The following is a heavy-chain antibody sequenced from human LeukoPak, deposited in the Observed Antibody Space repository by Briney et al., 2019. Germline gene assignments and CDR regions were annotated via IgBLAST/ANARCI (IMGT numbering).Heavy chain of an antibody. Sequence: GGSLRLSCAASGVTFVTYGMHWVRQAPGKGLEWVAVIWYDESSKHYADSVKGRFTISRDSSKNTLFLQMNSLRAEDTAVYYCTRERSSGSYSFPFIDYWGQGTLVTVSS. CDR3: TRERSSGSYSFPFIDY. J-gene: IGHJ4*02. D-gene: IGHD3-10*01. CDR2: IWYDESSK. CDR1: GVTFVTYG. V-gene: IGHV3-33*01.